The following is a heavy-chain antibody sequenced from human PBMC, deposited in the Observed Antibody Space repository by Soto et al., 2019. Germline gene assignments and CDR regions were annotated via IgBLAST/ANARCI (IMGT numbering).Heavy chain of an antibody. V-gene: IGHV1-18*01. CDR3: ARDNHNYFAP. J-gene: IGHJ5*02. Sequence: QVQLVQSGAEVKKPGASVKVSCKTSGYTFTTYGVTWVRQAPGQGLEWMGWISVYNGDTTYAQTFQGRVILTTDTSTSTAYMELRSLRSDDTAVYYCARDNHNYFAPWGQGTLVTVSS. CDR2: ISVYNGDT. CDR1: GYTFTTYG.